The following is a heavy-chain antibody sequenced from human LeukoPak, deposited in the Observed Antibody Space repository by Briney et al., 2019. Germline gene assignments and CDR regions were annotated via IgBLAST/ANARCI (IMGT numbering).Heavy chain of an antibody. Sequence: PGGSLTLSCAASGFTFDDYAMHWVRQAPGKGLEWVSGISWNSGNIGYADSVKGRFTTSRDNAKNSLYLLMNSLRADDTAVYYCARASDGDYGRAAFDYWGQGSLVTVSS. CDR2: ISWNSGNI. D-gene: IGHD4-17*01. V-gene: IGHV3-9*01. CDR1: GFTFDDYA. J-gene: IGHJ4*02. CDR3: ARASDGDYGRAAFDY.